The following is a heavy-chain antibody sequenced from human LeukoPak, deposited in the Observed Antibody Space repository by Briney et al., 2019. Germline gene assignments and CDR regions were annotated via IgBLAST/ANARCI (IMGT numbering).Heavy chain of an antibody. J-gene: IGHJ4*02. CDR1: GGSISSSSYY. D-gene: IGHD3-22*01. Sequence: PSETLSLTCTVSGGSISSSSYYWGWIRQPPGKGLEWIGSIYYSGSTYYNPSLKSRVTISVDTSKNQFSLKLSSMTAADTAVYYCARAYYYDSSGYLTGFYFDYWGQGTLVTVSS. CDR3: ARAYYYDSSGYLTGFYFDY. V-gene: IGHV4-39*07. CDR2: IYYSGST.